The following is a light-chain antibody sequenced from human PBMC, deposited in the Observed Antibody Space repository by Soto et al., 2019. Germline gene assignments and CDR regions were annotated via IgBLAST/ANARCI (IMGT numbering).Light chain of an antibody. CDR2: GAS. CDR3: QQFANSLYT. V-gene: IGKV3-20*01. Sequence: ESVLTQSPGTLSLSPGERATLSCRASQSVSSTYLAWYQQKPGQAPRLLIYGASNRATGIPDRFSGSGSATDFTLTISRLEPEDFAVYYCQQFANSLYTFGQGTKLEI. J-gene: IGKJ2*01. CDR1: QSVSSTY.